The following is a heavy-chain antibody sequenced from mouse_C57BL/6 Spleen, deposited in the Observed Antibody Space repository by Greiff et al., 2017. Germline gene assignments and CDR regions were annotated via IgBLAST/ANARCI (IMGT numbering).Heavy chain of an antibody. Sequence: VQLKESGPGLVKPSQSLSLTCSVTGYSITSGYYWNWIRQFPGNKLEWMGYISYDGSNNYNPSLKNRISITRDTSKNQFFLKLNSVTTEDTATYYCARGLGREAMDYRGQGTSGTVSS. CDR2: ISYDGSN. J-gene: IGHJ4*01. CDR1: GYSITSGYY. V-gene: IGHV3-6*01. D-gene: IGHD4-1*01. CDR3: ARGLGREAMDY.